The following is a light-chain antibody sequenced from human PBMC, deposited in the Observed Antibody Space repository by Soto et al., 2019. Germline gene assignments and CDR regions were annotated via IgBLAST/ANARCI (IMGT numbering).Light chain of an antibody. CDR2: EVS. J-gene: IGLJ2*01. Sequence: QSALTQPPSASGSPGQSVTISCTGTSGDVGGYNYVSWYQQHPGKAPKLMIYEVSQRPAGVPDRFAGSKSGNTASLTVSGLQDKDEADYYCRSYAGNTVEVFGGGTKLTVL. V-gene: IGLV2-8*01. CDR3: RSYAGNTVEV. CDR1: SGDVGGYNY.